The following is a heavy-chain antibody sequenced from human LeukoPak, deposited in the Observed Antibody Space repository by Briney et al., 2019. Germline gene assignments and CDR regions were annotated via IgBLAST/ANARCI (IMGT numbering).Heavy chain of an antibody. J-gene: IGHJ3*02. V-gene: IGHV4-39*07. CDR1: GGSISSSSYY. D-gene: IGHD2-2*01. Sequence: SETLSLTCTVSGGSISSSSYYWGWIRQPPGKGLEWIGNIYYSGSTYYNPSLKSRVTISLDTSKNQFSLKLSSVTAADTAVYYCARSVMVVPAAPKGNAFDIWGQGTMVTVSS. CDR3: ARSVMVVPAAPKGNAFDI. CDR2: IYYSGST.